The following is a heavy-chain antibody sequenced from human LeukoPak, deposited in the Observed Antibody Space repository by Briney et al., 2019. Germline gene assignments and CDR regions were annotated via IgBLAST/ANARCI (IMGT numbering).Heavy chain of an antibody. D-gene: IGHD6-19*01. CDR3: AKDRASGWPNAFDI. V-gene: IGHV3-7*03. J-gene: IGHJ3*02. CDR1: GFSFSTYW. CDR2: IKQDGSEK. Sequence: GGSLRLSCAASGFSFSTYWMTWVRQAPGKGLEWVANIKQDGSEKNYVDSVKGRFTISRDNAKNSLYLQMNSLRAEDTAVYYCAKDRASGWPNAFDIWGQGTMVTVSS.